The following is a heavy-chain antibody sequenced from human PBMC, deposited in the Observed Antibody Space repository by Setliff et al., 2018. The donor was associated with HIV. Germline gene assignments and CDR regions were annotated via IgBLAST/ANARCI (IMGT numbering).Heavy chain of an antibody. CDR3: ASRIYYYYGMDV. D-gene: IGHD3-3*02. Sequence: SETLSLTCIVSGAPISSGTWSWIRQPPGKGLQWIGFIYNTETTNYNPSLKSRVTISLDTSKNQFSLKLTSLTAADTAVYYCASRIYYYYGMDVWGQGTTVTVSS. J-gene: IGHJ6*02. CDR1: GAPISSGT. CDR2: IYNTETT. V-gene: IGHV4-59*08.